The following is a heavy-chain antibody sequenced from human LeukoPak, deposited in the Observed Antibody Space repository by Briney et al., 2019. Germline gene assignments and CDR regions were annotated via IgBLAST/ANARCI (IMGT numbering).Heavy chain of an antibody. CDR1: GFTFSSYA. D-gene: IGHD1-1*01. CDR3: VKHSGGVYGNSDS. J-gene: IGHJ4*02. V-gene: IGHV3-23*01. CDR2: VGRSGVDT. Sequence: PGGSLRLSCIASGFTFSSYAVSWFRQAPGKGLEWVSTVGRSGVDTYYADSVRGRFTISKDSSRNTLQMISLSAEDTAIYYCVKHSGGVYGNSDSWGQGILVTVSS.